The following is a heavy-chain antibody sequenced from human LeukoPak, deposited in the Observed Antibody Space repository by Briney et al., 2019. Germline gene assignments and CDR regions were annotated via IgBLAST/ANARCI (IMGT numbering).Heavy chain of an antibody. D-gene: IGHD2-2*01. V-gene: IGHV3-23*01. J-gene: IGHJ4*02. CDR3: AKLISVARTNDY. Sequence: GGSLRLSCAASGFTFSSYAMSWVRQAPGKGLEWVSAISASGGSTYYADSVKGRFTIPRDNSKNTLYLEMNSLRAEDTAVYYCAKLISVARTNDYWGQGTLVTVSS. CDR2: ISASGGST. CDR1: GFTFSSYA.